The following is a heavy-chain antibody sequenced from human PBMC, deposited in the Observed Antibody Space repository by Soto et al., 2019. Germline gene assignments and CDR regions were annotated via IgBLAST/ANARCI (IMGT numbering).Heavy chain of an antibody. D-gene: IGHD5-18*01. CDR2: INPNGGGT. Sequence: ASVKVSCKASVYIFTGYYMHWVRQAPGQGLQWIGWINPNGGGTNYAQKFQGRVTMSRDTSIRAAYMDLSRLTSDDTAVYYCARVPLRAYTGHFDYWGQGALVTVSS. CDR3: ARVPLRAYTGHFDY. J-gene: IGHJ4*02. CDR1: VYIFTGYY. V-gene: IGHV1-2*02.